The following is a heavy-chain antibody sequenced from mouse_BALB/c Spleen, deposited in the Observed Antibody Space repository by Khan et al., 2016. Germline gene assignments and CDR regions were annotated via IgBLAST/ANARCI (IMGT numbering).Heavy chain of an antibody. J-gene: IGHJ3*01. Sequence: VQLKESGPGLVKPSQSLSLTCTVTGYSITSDYAWNWIRQFPGNKLEWMGYIGYSGSTSYNPSLKSRISITRDSSKNQFFLQLNSVTTEDTATYYGALRRLAYWGQGTLVTVSA. D-gene: IGHD1-2*01. CDR2: IGYSGST. CDR1: GYSITSDYA. CDR3: ALRRLAY. V-gene: IGHV3-2*02.